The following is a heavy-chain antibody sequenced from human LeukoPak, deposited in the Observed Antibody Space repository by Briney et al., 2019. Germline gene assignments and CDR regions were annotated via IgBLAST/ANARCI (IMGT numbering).Heavy chain of an antibody. CDR3: ARSHGPIAAASYYYYYGMDV. V-gene: IGHV3-53*01. D-gene: IGHD6-13*01. CDR2: IYSGGST. J-gene: IGHJ6*02. CDR1: GFTFSSNY. Sequence: GGSLRLSCAASGFTFSSNYMSWVRQAPGKGLEWVSVIYSGGSTYYADSVKGRFTISRDNSKNTLYLQMNSLRAEDTAVYYCARSHGPIAAASYYYYYGMDVWGQGTTVTVSS.